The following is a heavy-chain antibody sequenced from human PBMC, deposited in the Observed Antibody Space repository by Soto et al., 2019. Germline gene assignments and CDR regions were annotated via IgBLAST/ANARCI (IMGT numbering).Heavy chain of an antibody. V-gene: IGHV3-33*01. J-gene: IGHJ6*02. CDR1: GFTFRSYG. D-gene: IGHD2-2*01. CDR2: IWFDGSKK. Sequence: RGSLRLSCAASGFTFRSYGIHWVRQAPGKGLEWVALIWFDGSKKYYVDSVKGRSAVSRDNSKNTLYLQMNSLRVEDTAVYYCARDRLVPYGYGMDVWGQGTTVTVSS. CDR3: ARDRLVPYGYGMDV.